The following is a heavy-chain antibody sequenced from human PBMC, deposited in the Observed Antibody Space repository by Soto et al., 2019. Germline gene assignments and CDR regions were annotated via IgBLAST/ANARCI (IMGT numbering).Heavy chain of an antibody. D-gene: IGHD1-26*01. V-gene: IGHV3-15*07. CDR2: IKSKTDGGTT. CDR3: TTDLPAWSPADY. CDR1: SVSNAW. J-gene: IGHJ4*02. Sequence: SVSNAWMNWVRQAPGKGLEWVGRIKSKTDGGTTDYAAPVEGRFTISRDDSKNTLYLQMNSLKTEDTAVYYCTTDLPAWSPADYWGQGTLVTVSS.